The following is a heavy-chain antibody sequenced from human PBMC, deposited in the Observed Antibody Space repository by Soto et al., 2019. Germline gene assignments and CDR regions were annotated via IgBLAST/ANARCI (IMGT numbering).Heavy chain of an antibody. J-gene: IGHJ6*02. D-gene: IGHD1-26*01. Sequence: QVQLVQSGAEVKKPGASVKVSCKASGYTFTSYYMHWVRQAPGQGLEWMGIINPSGGSTSYAQKFQGRVTMTRDTSTSTVYMGLSSLRSEDTAVYYCARGGGGWGLKGERGMDVWGQGTTVTVSS. CDR1: GYTFTSYY. CDR2: INPSGGST. CDR3: ARGGGGWGLKGERGMDV. V-gene: IGHV1-46*01.